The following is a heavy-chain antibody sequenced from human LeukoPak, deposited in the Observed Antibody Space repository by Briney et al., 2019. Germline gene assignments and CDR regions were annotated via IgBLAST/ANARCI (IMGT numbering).Heavy chain of an antibody. J-gene: IGHJ4*02. CDR2: ISAYNGNT. V-gene: IGHV1-18*04. CDR1: GYTFTSYY. CDR3: ARGDYYDSSGYLDY. D-gene: IGHD3-22*01. Sequence: GASVTVSCKASGYTFTSYYMHWVRQAPGQGLEWMGWISAYNGNTNYAQKLQGRVTMTTDTSTSTAYMELRSLRSDDTAVYYCARGDYYDSSGYLDYWGQGTLVTVSS.